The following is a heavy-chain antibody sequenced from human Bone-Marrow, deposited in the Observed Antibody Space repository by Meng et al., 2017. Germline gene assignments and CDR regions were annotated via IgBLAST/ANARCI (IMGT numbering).Heavy chain of an antibody. CDR2: MNPNSGNT. D-gene: IGHD3-9*01. V-gene: IGHV1-8*02. Sequence: ASVKVSCKASGGTFSSYAISWVRQAPGQGLEWMGWMNPNSGNTGYAQKFQGRVTMTRNTSISTAYMELSSLRSEDTAVYYCARAFEDYWGQGNRVTGAS. CDR3: ARAFEDY. CDR1: GGTFSSYA. J-gene: IGHJ4*02.